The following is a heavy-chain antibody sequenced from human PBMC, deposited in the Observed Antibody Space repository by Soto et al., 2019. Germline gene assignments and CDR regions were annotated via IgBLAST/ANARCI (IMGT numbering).Heavy chain of an antibody. Sequence: QVQLVQSGAEVKKPGASVKVSCKASGYTFTSYYMHWVRQAPGQGLEWMGIINPSGGSTSYAQKFQGRVTMTRDTSTSTVYMELSSLRSEDTAVYYCATNTGIAAAGLTWGQGTMVTVSS. CDR3: ATNTGIAAAGLT. D-gene: IGHD6-13*01. CDR1: GYTFTSYY. CDR2: INPSGGST. J-gene: IGHJ3*01. V-gene: IGHV1-46*01.